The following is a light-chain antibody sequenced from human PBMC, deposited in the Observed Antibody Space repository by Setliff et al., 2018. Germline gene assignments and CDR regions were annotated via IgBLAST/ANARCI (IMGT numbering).Light chain of an antibody. CDR1: SSDIGTHNF. V-gene: IGLV2-8*01. J-gene: IGLJ2*01. CDR3: LSYTSETTHAL. CDR2: EVT. Sequence: QSVLTQPPSASGSPGQSVTISCTGTSSDIGTHNFVSWYQQHPGKAPKLMIYEVTKRPSGVPDRFSGSKSGNTASLTISGLQAEDEADYYCLSYTSETTHALFAGGTK.